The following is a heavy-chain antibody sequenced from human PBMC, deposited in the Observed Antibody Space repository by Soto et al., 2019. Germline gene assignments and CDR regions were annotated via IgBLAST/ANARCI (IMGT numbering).Heavy chain of an antibody. Sequence: ASETLSLTCTVSGGSISSGGYYWSWVRQHPGKGLEWIGYIYYSGSTYYNPSLKSRITINPDTSKNQFSLQLNSVTPEDTAVYYCARGGRKLEPFDYWGQGTLVTVSS. V-gene: IGHV4-31*03. D-gene: IGHD1-1*01. CDR2: IYYSGST. CDR3: ARGGRKLEPFDY. CDR1: GGSISSGGYY. J-gene: IGHJ4*02.